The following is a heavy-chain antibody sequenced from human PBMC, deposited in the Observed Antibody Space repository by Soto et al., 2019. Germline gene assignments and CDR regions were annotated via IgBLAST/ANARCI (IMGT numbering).Heavy chain of an antibody. V-gene: IGHV3-9*01. CDR2: ISYDSGAI. CDR1: GFTFDEYA. J-gene: IGHJ6*02. Sequence: GGFLRLCCAAAGFTFDEYAMHRVRQAPGKGLEWVSGISYDSGAIGYADSVKGRFTISRDNTRNSLFLQLNSLRTDDTALYYCAKGRSYYYYYGVDVWGQGTTVTGSS. CDR3: AKGRSYYYYYGVDV.